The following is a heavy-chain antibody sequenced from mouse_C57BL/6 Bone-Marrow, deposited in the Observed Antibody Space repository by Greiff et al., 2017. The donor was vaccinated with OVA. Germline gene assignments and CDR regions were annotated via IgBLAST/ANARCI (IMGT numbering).Heavy chain of an antibody. CDR1: GYSFTGYY. V-gene: IGHV1-42*01. Sequence: VQLQQSGPELVKPGASVKISCKASGYSFTGYYMNWVKQSPEKSLEWIGEINPSTGGTTNNQKFKAKATLTVDKSSSTAYMQLKSLTSEDSAVYYCARYGGSSYEDYFDYWGQGTTLTVSS. CDR3: ARYGGSSYEDYFDY. D-gene: IGHD1-1*01. CDR2: INPSTGGT. J-gene: IGHJ2*01.